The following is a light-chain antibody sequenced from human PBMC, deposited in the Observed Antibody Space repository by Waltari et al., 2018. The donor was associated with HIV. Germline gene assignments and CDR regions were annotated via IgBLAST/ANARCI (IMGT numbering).Light chain of an antibody. CDR3: QQYGSSPWT. CDR2: GAS. V-gene: IGKV3-20*01. J-gene: IGKJ1*01. CDR1: QSVSSNY. Sequence: PGTLSLSPGERATLSCRASQSVSSNYLAWYQQKPGQAPRLLIYGASSRATGIPDRFSGSGSGTDFTLTISRLEPEDFAVYYCQQYGSSPWTFGQGAKLEIK.